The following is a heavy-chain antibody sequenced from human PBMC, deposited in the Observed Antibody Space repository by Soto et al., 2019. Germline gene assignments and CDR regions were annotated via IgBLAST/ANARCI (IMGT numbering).Heavy chain of an antibody. CDR2: IKQDESEK. CDR1: GFSFSSYW. CDR3: VRDVAFDYVN. J-gene: IGHJ4*02. Sequence: EVQLLESGGGLVQPGGSLRLSCTVSGFSFSSYWMSWVRQAPGKGLEWVASIKQDESEKYYVDSVKGRFTISRDNADDSLFLQMNSLSADDTAVYFCVRDVAFDYVNWGQGTLVTVSS. D-gene: IGHD3-16*01. V-gene: IGHV3-7*01.